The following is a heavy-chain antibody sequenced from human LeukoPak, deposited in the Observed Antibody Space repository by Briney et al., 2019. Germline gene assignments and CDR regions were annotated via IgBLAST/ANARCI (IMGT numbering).Heavy chain of an antibody. CDR3: AALGYCSGSSCYGMEV. V-gene: IGHV4-39*01. CDR1: GGSISSSTYY. CDR2: VYYSGST. D-gene: IGHD2-15*01. Sequence: SETLSLTCTVSGGSISSSTYYWGWIRQPPGKGLEWIGSVYYSGSTDYNPSLKSRVTISLNTSKNQFSLKLSSVTAADTAVYYCAALGYCSGSSCYGMEVWGQGTTVTVSS. J-gene: IGHJ6*02.